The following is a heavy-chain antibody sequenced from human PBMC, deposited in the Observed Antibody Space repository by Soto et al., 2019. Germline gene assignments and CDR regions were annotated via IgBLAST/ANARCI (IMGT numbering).Heavy chain of an antibody. Sequence: GGSLRLSCTASGFTFSSFEMNWVRQAPGKGLEWVSYISSSVTSTHYADSVKGRFTISRDNAKESLYLQMNSLRPEDTAVYYCAREAMPAGPGDVFDIWGQGTMVTVSS. V-gene: IGHV3-48*03. CDR2: ISSSVTST. J-gene: IGHJ3*02. CDR3: AREAMPAGPGDVFDI. D-gene: IGHD2-2*01. CDR1: GFTFSSFE.